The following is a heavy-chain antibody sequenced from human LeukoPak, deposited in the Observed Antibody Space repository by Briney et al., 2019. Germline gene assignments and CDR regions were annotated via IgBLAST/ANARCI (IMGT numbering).Heavy chain of an antibody. CDR1: GFRFSNYW. V-gene: IGHV3-7*01. D-gene: IGHD3-22*01. Sequence: GGSLRLSCAASGFRFSNYWMTWVRQAPGKGLEWVANINQDGSEKYYVDSVKGRFTISRDNAKNSLYLQMNSLRAEDTAVYYCARSETTYYYDSSVFYYYYGMDVWGQGTMVTVSS. CDR2: INQDGSEK. J-gene: IGHJ6*02. CDR3: ARSETTYYYDSSVFYYYYGMDV.